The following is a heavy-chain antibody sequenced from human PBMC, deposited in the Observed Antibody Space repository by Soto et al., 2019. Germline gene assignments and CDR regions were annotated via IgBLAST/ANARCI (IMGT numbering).Heavy chain of an antibody. CDR1: GYTFTSYG. CDR3: ARDITALNIVGDTHAYY. D-gene: IGHD1-26*01. V-gene: IGHV1-18*04. J-gene: IGHJ4*02. Sequence: ASVKVSCKASGYTFTSYGISWVRQGAGQGLEWMGWISAYNGNTNYAQKLQGRVTMTTDTSKSTAYMELRRLRSDDTAVYYCARDITALNIVGDTHAYYWGQGTLVSVS. CDR2: ISAYNGNT.